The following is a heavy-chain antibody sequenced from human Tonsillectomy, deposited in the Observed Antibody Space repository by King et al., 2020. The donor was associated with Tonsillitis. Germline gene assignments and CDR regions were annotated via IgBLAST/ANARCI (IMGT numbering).Heavy chain of an antibody. CDR1: GLTLGNYW. CDR3: ARGDSNSGDY. Sequence: QLVQSGGGLVRPGESLNLPCPASGLTLGNYWLTWFRQAPGKGLEWGANRNENGSIKYYVDSVRGRFSISRDNAKNSLYLQMNSLRAEDTALYYCARGDSNSGDYWGQGTLVTVSS. J-gene: IGHJ4*02. D-gene: IGHD6-6*01. V-gene: IGHV3-7*03. CDR2: RNENGSIK.